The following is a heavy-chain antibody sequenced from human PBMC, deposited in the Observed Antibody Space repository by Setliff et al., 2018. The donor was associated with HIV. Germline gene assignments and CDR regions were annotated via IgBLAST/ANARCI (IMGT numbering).Heavy chain of an antibody. V-gene: IGHV1-2*04. J-gene: IGHJ3*02. CDR1: GYTFSSPA. CDR3: VREVRAAYKGPLWFGQSDPRPDTFDI. CDR2: INPYSGGT. Sequence: ASVKVSCKASGYTFSSPAIHWVRQAPGQGLEWMGWINPYSGGTNYAQNFRGWVTMTRDTSITTAYMELSRLTSDDTALYFCVREVRAAYKGPLWFGQSDPRPDTFDIWGQGTMVTVSS. D-gene: IGHD3-10*01.